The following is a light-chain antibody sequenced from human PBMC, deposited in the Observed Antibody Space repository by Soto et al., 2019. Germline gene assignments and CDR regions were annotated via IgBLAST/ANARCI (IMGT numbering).Light chain of an antibody. J-gene: IGLJ1*01. CDR2: GNT. CDR3: QSYDDSLSVHYV. Sequence: QSVLTQPPSVSGAPGQRVTISCTGSSSNIGSTYDVQWYQQLPGTAPKLLIHGNTNRPSGVPDRFSGSKSGTSASLANTGLQADDEADCCGQSYDDSLSVHYVFGTGTKLTVL. V-gene: IGLV1-40*01. CDR1: SSNIGSTYD.